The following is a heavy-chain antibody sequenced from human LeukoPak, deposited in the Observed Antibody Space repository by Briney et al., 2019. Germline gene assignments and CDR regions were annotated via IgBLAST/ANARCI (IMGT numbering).Heavy chain of an antibody. CDR1: GYTVTSYY. CDR3: ARDGSFYGSGSYYTPLDY. CDR2: MNPSGGST. J-gene: IGHJ4*02. D-gene: IGHD3-10*01. V-gene: IGHV1-46*01. Sequence: ASVKVSCKASGYTVTSYYMHWVRQAPGQGLGWMGIMNPSGGSTSYAQKFQGRVTVTRDMSTSTGYMELSSLRSEDTAVYYCARDGSFYGSGSYYTPLDYWGQGTLVTVSS.